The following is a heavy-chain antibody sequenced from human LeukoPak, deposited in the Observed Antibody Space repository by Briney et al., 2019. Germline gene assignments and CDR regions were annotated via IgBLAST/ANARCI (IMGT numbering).Heavy chain of an antibody. CDR2: INPNSGGT. CDR3: ATGNPYYYGSGNYYKTYYIDV. CDR1: GYTFTGYF. J-gene: IGHJ6*03. V-gene: IGHV1-2*02. Sequence: GASVKVSCKASGYTFTGYFIHWVRQAPGQGLEWMGWINPNSGGTNYAQKFQGRVTMTRDTSISTVYLELSRLRSDDTAVYYCATGNPYYYGSGNYYKTYYIDVWGKGTTITVSS. D-gene: IGHD3-10*01.